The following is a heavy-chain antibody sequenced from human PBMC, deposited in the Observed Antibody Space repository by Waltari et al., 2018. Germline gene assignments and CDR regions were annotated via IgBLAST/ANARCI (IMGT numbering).Heavy chain of an antibody. CDR3: ATAYSYGTYNWFDP. V-gene: IGHV1-69-2*01. Sequence: EVQLVQSGAEVKKPGATVKISCKASGYTFPDYYMHWVQQAPGKGLEWMGRVDPEDGETIYAEKFQGRVTITADTSTDTAYMELSSLRSEDTAVYYCATAYSYGTYNWFDPWGQGTLVTVSS. J-gene: IGHJ5*02. D-gene: IGHD5-18*01. CDR1: GYTFPDYY. CDR2: VDPEDGET.